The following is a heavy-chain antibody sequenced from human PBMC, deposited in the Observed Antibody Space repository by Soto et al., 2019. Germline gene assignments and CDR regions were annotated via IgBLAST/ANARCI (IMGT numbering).Heavy chain of an antibody. CDR2: ISHDGRVT. CDR1: GFTFNSLS. D-gene: IGHD2-21*02. V-gene: IGHV3-30*04. J-gene: IGHJ4*02. Sequence: QVQLVESGGGMVQPGTSLRLSCAASGFTFNSLSLHWVRQRPDKGLEWVAVISHDGRVTFYADFVKGRFTVSRDSSKNTIYLQVNSLRAEDTAVYYCGSEPYGDSQYFDYWGQGTLVTVSS. CDR3: GSEPYGDSQYFDY.